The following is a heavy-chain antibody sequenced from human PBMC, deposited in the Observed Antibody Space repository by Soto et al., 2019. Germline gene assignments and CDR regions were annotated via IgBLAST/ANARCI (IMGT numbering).Heavy chain of an antibody. D-gene: IGHD3-22*01. CDR2: IYDTGDT. CDR1: GGSISSSSYY. CDR3: AGRDGRWLPYCFDY. J-gene: IGHJ4*02. Sequence: KTSETLSLTCTVSGGSISSSSYYWGWIRQPPGKGLDWIASIYDTGDTYYNPSLKSRVTISVDTSKKQFSLKLSSVTAADTAVYYCAGRDGRWLPYCFDYWGQGTLVTVSS. V-gene: IGHV4-39*01.